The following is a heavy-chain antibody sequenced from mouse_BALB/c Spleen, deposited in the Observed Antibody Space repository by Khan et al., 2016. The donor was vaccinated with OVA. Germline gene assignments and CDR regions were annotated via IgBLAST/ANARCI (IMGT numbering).Heavy chain of an antibody. CDR3: ARSGYGSRGAMDY. V-gene: IGHV1S41*01. CDR2: IAPGSGST. CDR1: GYTFTSYW. Sequence: DLVKPGASVKLSCKASGYTFTSYWINWIKQRPGQGLEWIGRIAPGSGSTYYNEMFKGKATLTVDTSSSTAYIQLSSLSSEDSAVYFCARSGYGSRGAMDYWGQGTSVTVSS. J-gene: IGHJ4*01. D-gene: IGHD1-1*01.